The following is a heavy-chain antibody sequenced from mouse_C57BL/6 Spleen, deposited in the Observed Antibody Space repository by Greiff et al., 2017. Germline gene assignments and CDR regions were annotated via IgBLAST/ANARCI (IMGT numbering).Heavy chain of an antibody. CDR1: GFTFSDYY. D-gene: IGHD3-3*01. V-gene: IGHV5-16*01. CDR2: IKYDGSST. CDR3: AREGGPHYYAMDY. J-gene: IGHJ4*01. Sequence: EVMLVESEGGLVQPGSSMKLSCTASGFTFSDYYMAWVRQVPEKGLEWVANIKYDGSSTYYLDSLKSRFIISRDNAKNILYLQMSSLKSEDTATYYCAREGGPHYYAMDYWGQGTSVTVSS.